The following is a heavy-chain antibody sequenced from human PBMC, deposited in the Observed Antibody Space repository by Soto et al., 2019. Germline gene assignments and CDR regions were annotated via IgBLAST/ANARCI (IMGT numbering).Heavy chain of an antibody. CDR2: IIPSFGTA. V-gene: IGHV1-69*13. Sequence: SVKVSCQASGGTFLSYAIRLLLQAPGQVLKWMDGIIPSFGTANYAQKFQGRVTITADESTSTAYMELSSLRSEDTAVYYCAINDLNLGGGLPKIVVVPAALNWFDPWGQGTLVTVSS. CDR1: GGTFLSYA. CDR3: AINDLNLGGGLPKIVVVPAALNWFDP. D-gene: IGHD2-2*01. J-gene: IGHJ5*02.